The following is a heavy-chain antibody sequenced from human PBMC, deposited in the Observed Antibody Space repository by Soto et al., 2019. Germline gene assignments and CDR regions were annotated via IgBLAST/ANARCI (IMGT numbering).Heavy chain of an antibody. D-gene: IGHD5-18*01. J-gene: IGHJ4*02. CDR3: ARDYSSYGPFDY. Sequence: SXXSLRLACAACGFTFSSYSMHWVLQAPGKGLEWVSYISSSSSIIYYADSVKGRFTISRDNAKNSLYLQMNSTRAEDTAVYYCARDYSSYGPFDYWGQGTLVTVSS. CDR1: GFTFSSYS. CDR2: ISSSSSII. V-gene: IGHV3-48*01.